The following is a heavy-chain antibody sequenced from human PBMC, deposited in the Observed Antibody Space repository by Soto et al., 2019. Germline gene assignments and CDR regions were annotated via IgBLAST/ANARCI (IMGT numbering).Heavy chain of an antibody. CDR2: IDPNSGGT. CDR3: ARDSPLTTGWFDP. V-gene: IGHV1-2*07. D-gene: IGHD4-17*01. Sequence: QVQLVQSGAEVKKPGASVRVSCKASGYTFTDYYLHWVRQAPGQGIEWMGWIDPNSGGTQSARKFQGGVTMTRDTSTSTAYMELSRLKSDDTAIYYCARDSPLTTGWFDPWGQGTLVTVSS. J-gene: IGHJ5*02. CDR1: GYTFTDYY.